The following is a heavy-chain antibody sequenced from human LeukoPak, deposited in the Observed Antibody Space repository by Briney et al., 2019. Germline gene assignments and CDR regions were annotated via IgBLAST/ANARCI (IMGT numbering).Heavy chain of an antibody. J-gene: IGHJ6*02. V-gene: IGHV4-59*01. CDR3: ARGGSGYDSFYYYGMDV. D-gene: IGHD5-12*01. CDR1: GGSISSYY. CDR2: IYDSGSI. Sequence: SETLSLTCTVSGGSISSYYWSWVRQPPGKGLEWIGYIYDSGSINYNPSLKSRVTISLDTSKNQFSLKLYSVTAADTAVYYCARGGSGYDSFYYYGMDVWGQGTTVTVSS.